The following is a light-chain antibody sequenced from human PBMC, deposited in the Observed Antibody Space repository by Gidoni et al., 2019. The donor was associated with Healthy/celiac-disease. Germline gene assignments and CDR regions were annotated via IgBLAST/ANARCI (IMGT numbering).Light chain of an antibody. CDR3: QQRSNWPPYT. CDR2: DAS. CDR1: QSVSSY. J-gene: IGKJ2*01. Sequence: VLTQSPATLSLSPGVGATLSCRASQSVSSYLAWYQQKPGQAPRHLIYDASNRATGIPARLSGSGSGTDFTLPISSLEPEDFAVYYCQQRSNWPPYTFGQGTKLEIK. V-gene: IGKV3-11*01.